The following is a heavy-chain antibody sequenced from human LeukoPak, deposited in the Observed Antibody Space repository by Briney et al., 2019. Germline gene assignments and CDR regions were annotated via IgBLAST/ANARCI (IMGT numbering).Heavy chain of an antibody. CDR1: GFAFSSFG. CDR2: ISGSGGST. CDR3: AKDRDIVAKEFDY. Sequence: GGSLRLSCAASGFAFSSFGMSWARQAPGKGLEWVSAISGSGGSTYYADSVKGRFTISRDNSKNTLYLQMNSLRAEDTAVYYCAKDRDIVAKEFDYWGQGTLVTVSS. V-gene: IGHV3-23*01. D-gene: IGHD5-12*01. J-gene: IGHJ4*02.